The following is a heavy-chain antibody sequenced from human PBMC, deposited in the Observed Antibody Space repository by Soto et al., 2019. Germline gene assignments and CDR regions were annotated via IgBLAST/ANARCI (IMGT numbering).Heavy chain of an antibody. D-gene: IGHD1-26*01. CDR3: ARGEQYSGRIFDY. J-gene: IGHJ4*01. CDR2: TYYRSKWYY. CDR1: GDSVSSNSAG. V-gene: IGHV6-1*01. Sequence: SQTLSLTCAITGDSVSSNSAGWSWVRQSPSRGLEWLGRTYYRSKWYYEYAVSVRGRITINPDTSKNQYSLQLNSVTPEDTAVYFCARGEQYSGRIFDYWGQGTLVSVS.